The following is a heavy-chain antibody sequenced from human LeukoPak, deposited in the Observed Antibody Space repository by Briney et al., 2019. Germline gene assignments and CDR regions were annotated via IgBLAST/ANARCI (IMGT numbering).Heavy chain of an antibody. CDR2: INPNSGGT. CDR3: ARDYCSSTSCYIVDI. CDR1: GYTFTGYY. V-gene: IGHV1-2*02. D-gene: IGHD2-2*02. J-gene: IGHJ3*02. Sequence: ASVKVSCKASGYTFTGYYMHWVRQAPGQGLEWMGWINPNSGGTNYAQKFQGRVTMTRDTSISTAYMELSRLRSDDTAVYYCARDYCSSTSCYIVDIWGQGTMVTVSS.